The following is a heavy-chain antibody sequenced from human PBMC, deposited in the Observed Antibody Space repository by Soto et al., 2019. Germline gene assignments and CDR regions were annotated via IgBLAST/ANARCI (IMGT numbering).Heavy chain of an antibody. CDR3: ARNSRKRAFDI. CDR1: SGSISSSNW. V-gene: IGHV4-4*02. CDR2: IYHSGST. Sequence: PSETLSLTCAVSSGSISSSNWWSWVRQPPGKGLEWIGEIYHSGSTNYNPSLKSRVTISVDKSKNQFSPKLSSVTAADTAVYYCARNSRKRAFDIWGQGTMVTVS. D-gene: IGHD6-13*01. J-gene: IGHJ3*02.